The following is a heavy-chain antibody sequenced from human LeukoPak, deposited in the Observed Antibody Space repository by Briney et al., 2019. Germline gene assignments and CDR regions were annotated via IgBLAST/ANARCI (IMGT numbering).Heavy chain of an antibody. J-gene: IGHJ4*02. Sequence: MTGGSLRLSCAASGFTFSSYSMNWVRQAPGKGLEWVSSISSSSSYIYYADSVKGRFTISRDNAKNSLYLQMNSLRAEDTAVYYCAKDSKVSAAGTVEVDYWGQGTLVTVSS. CDR1: GFTFSSYS. D-gene: IGHD6-13*01. CDR3: AKDSKVSAAGTVEVDY. V-gene: IGHV3-21*04. CDR2: ISSSSSYI.